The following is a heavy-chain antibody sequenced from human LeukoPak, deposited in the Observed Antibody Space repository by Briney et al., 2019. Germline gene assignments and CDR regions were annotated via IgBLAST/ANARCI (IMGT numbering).Heavy chain of an antibody. CDR1: GFTFSSYA. D-gene: IGHD6-19*01. V-gene: IGHV3-21*01. Sequence: GGSLRLSCAASGFTFSSYAMSWVRQAPGKGLEWVSSISSSSSYIYYADSVKGRFTISRDNAKNSLYLQMNSLRAEDTAVYYCARGPSGRYFVDYWGQGTLVTVSS. CDR3: ARGPSGRYFVDY. J-gene: IGHJ4*02. CDR2: ISSSSSYI.